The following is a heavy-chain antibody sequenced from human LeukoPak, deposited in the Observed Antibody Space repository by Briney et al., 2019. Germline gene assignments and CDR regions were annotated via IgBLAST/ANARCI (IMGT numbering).Heavy chain of an antibody. V-gene: IGHV1-24*01. D-gene: IGHD1-26*01. CDR1: GYTLTELS. CDR3: ATDGNGRRYAFDI. Sequence: GASVKVSCKVSGYTLTELSMHWVRQAPGKGLEWMGGFDPEDSETIYAQKFQGRVTMTEDTSTDTAYMELSSLRSEDTAVYYCATDGNGRRYAFDIWGQRTMVTVSS. J-gene: IGHJ3*02. CDR2: FDPEDSET.